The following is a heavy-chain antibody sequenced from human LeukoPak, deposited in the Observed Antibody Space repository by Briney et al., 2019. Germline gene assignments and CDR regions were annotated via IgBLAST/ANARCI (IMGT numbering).Heavy chain of an antibody. D-gene: IGHD6-6*01. V-gene: IGHV3-23*01. CDR3: AKGSSSSRPYYFDY. CDR1: GFTFSSYA. Sequence: PGGSLRLSCPASGFTFSSYAMSWVRQAPGKGLEWVSAITGSGGSTYHADSVRGRFTISRDNSKETLYLQMDSLRVEDTAVYYCAKGSSSSRPYYFDYWGQGTLVTVSS. J-gene: IGHJ4*02. CDR2: ITGSGGST.